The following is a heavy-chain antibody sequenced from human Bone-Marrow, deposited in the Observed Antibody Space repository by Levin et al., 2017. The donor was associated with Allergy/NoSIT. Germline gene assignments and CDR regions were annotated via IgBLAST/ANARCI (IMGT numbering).Heavy chain of an antibody. CDR2: ILPIYGPA. D-gene: IGHD3-3*01. J-gene: IGHJ4*02. CDR1: GGTFNTYG. Sequence: KISCKASGGTFNTYGISWVRQAPGQGLEWMGGILPIYGPAHYAQKFQDRVTITADTSTSTVFMELRGLKYEDTAMYYCARASTPRFLEWLSYFWGQGTLVTVS. V-gene: IGHV1-69*06. CDR3: ARASTPRFLEWLSYF.